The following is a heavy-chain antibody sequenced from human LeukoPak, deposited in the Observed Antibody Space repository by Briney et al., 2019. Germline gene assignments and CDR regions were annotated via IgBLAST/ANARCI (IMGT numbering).Heavy chain of an antibody. J-gene: IGHJ3*02. CDR3: ATDRADCTSTNCYHAFDI. D-gene: IGHD2-2*01. CDR2: IRSKAAGGTS. V-gene: IGHV3-15*01. Sequence: GGSLRLSCAVSGLTFNNAWFSWVRQSPGKGLEWIGRIRSKAAGGTSDYAAPVKGGFIISRDDSKNTLYLQMNSLKTEDTAVYYCATDRADCTSTNCYHAFDIWGQRTMVTLSS. CDR1: GLTFNNAW.